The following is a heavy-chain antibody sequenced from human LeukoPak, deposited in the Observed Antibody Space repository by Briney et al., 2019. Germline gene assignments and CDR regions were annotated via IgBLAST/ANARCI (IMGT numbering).Heavy chain of an antibody. CDR2: INPNSGGT. V-gene: IGHV1-2*02. D-gene: IGHD5-18*01. Sequence: SVKVSCKASGYTFTGYYMHWVRQAPGQGLEWMGWINPNSGGTNYAQKFQGRVTMTRDTSISTAYMELSRLRSDDTAVYYCARTSPLIQLWLRGWFDPWGQGTLVTVPS. CDR1: GYTFTGYY. CDR3: ARTSPLIQLWLRGWFDP. J-gene: IGHJ5*02.